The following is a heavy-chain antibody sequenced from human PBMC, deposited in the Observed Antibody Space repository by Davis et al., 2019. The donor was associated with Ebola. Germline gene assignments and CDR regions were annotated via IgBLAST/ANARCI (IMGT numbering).Heavy chain of an antibody. CDR3: ARALDYYYYGMDV. CDR1: GFTFSSYW. J-gene: IGHJ6*02. Sequence: GESLKIPCAASGFTFSSYWMSWVRQAPEKGLEWVANIKQDGSEKYYVDSVKGRFTISRDNAKNSLYLQMNSLRAEDTAVYYCARALDYYYYGMDVWGQGTTVTVSS. CDR2: IKQDGSEK. V-gene: IGHV3-7*03. D-gene: IGHD2-2*03.